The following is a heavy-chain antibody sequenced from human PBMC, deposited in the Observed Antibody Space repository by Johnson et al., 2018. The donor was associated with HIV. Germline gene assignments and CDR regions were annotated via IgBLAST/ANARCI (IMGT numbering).Heavy chain of an antibody. D-gene: IGHD4-23*01. CDR1: GFTFSSYA. CDR2: ISYDGSNK. Sequence: QVQVVESGGGLVQPGRSLRLSCAASGFTFSSYAMHWVRQAPGKGLEWVAVISYDGSNKYYADSVKGRFIISRDNSKNTQYLQMNRLRAEDTAVYYCAKVSGGRSMTTVVTLDDAFDIWGQGTMVTVSS. J-gene: IGHJ3*02. CDR3: AKVSGGRSMTTVVTLDDAFDI. V-gene: IGHV3-30*14.